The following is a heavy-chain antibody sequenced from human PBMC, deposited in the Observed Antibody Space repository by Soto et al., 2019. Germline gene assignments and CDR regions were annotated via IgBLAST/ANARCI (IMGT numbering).Heavy chain of an antibody. V-gene: IGHV2-5*02. Sequence: QITVKESGPTLVKATQSLTLTCTFSGFSLSTSGGGVGWIRQPPGKALELLAVIYWDDDKSYSPSLKIRLTITKDTSNHQVALTMTHMDLVATATYFCAHSKVTHWLGPPSDYWGQGTLVTVSS. CDR2: IYWDDDK. D-gene: IGHD6-19*01. J-gene: IGHJ4*02. CDR1: GFSLSTSGGG. CDR3: AHSKVTHWLGPPSDY.